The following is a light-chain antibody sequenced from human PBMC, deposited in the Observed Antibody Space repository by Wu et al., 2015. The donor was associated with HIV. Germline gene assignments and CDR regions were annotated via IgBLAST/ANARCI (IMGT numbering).Light chain of an antibody. CDR1: ESISSN. J-gene: IGKJ4*01. CDR3: QQYNDWPPLT. CDR2: AAS. V-gene: IGKV3-15*01. Sequence: EIVMTQSPATLSVSPGERATLSCRASESISSNLAWFQQKPGQPPRLLVYAASTRATGIPARFSGGGSGTEFTLTISSLQSEDFAVYYCQQYNDWPPLTFGGGTKVGIK.